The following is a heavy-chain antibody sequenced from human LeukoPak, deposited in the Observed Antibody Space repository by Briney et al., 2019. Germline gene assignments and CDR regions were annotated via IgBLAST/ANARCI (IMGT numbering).Heavy chain of an antibody. V-gene: IGHV4-59*12. D-gene: IGHD2-21*02. CDR1: DDSISSYY. Sequence: SETLSLTCTVSDDSISSYYWSWIRQSPGKGLEWIGYVFYTGSTNYNPSLKSRVTISIDTSKKQFSLRLSSVTAADTAVYYCARDFGDWRTDYWGQGTLVTVSS. J-gene: IGHJ4*02. CDR3: ARDFGDWRTDY. CDR2: VFYTGST.